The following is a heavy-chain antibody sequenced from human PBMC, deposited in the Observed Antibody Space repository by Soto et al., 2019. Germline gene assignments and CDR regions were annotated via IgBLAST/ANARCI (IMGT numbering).Heavy chain of an antibody. Sequence: SXTLSLTCTLSGGTISSYYWSWSRQPPGKGLEWIGYIYYSGSTNYNPSLKSRVTISVDTSKNQFSLKLSSVTAADTAVYYCARRLVVPAANWFDPWGQGTLVTVSS. J-gene: IGHJ5*02. CDR2: IYYSGST. CDR3: ARRLVVPAANWFDP. D-gene: IGHD2-2*01. CDR1: GGTISSYY. V-gene: IGHV4-59*01.